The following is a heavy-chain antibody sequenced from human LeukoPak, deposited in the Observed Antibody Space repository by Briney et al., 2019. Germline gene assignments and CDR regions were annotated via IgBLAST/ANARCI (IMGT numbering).Heavy chain of an antibody. CDR2: ISGSGGSI. CDR1: GFTFSGCA. CDR3: AKGASVWFYFFDY. J-gene: IGHJ4*02. Sequence: GGSLRLSCAASGFTFSGCAMSWVRQAPGKGLEWVSAISGSGGSIYYADSVKGRFTISRDNSKNTLYLQMNSPRVEDTAVYYCAKGASVWFYFFDYWGQGTLVTVSS. V-gene: IGHV3-23*01. D-gene: IGHD6-19*01.